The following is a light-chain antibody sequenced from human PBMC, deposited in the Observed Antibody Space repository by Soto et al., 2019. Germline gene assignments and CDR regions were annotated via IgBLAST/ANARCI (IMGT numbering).Light chain of an antibody. CDR3: AAWDDSLNGVV. CDR1: SSSIGSNT. J-gene: IGLJ2*01. V-gene: IGLV1-44*01. Sequence: QTVVTQPPSASGTPGQRVTIFCSGGSSSIGSNTVNWYQQPPGTAPKLLIYSNNQRPSGVPDRFSGSKSGSSASLAISGLQSEDEADYYCAAWDDSLNGVVFGGGTKLTVL. CDR2: SNN.